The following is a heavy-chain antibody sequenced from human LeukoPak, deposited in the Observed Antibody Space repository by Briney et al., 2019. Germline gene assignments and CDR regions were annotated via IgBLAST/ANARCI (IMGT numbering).Heavy chain of an antibody. CDR1: GFTFSTYG. D-gene: IGHD3-9*01. CDR3: AKDGGEYYDILTGYYPRLYYMDV. Sequence: GSLRLSCVASGFTFSTYGMSWVRQAPGKGLEWVSAISGSGGSTYYADSVKGRFTISRDNSKNTLYLQMNSLRAEDTAVYYCAKDGGEYYDILTGYYPRLYYMDVWGKGTTVTVSS. V-gene: IGHV3-23*01. CDR2: ISGSGGST. J-gene: IGHJ6*03.